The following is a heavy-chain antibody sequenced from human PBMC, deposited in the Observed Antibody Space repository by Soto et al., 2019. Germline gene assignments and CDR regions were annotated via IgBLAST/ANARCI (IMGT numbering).Heavy chain of an antibody. J-gene: IGHJ4*02. CDR1: GFSLSTSGMC. D-gene: IGHD6-13*01. CDR3: ARISPSSWLFDY. V-gene: IGHV2-70*11. Sequence: GSGPTLVNPTQTLTLTCTFSGFSLSTSGMCVSWIRQPPGKALEWLARIDWDDDKYYSTSLKTRITISKDTFKNQVVLTMTNMDPVDTASYYCARISPSSWLFDYWGQGTLVTVSS. CDR2: IDWDDDK.